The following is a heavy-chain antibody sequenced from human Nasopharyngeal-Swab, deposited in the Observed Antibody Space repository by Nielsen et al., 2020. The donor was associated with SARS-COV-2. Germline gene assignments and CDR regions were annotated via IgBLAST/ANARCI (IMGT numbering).Heavy chain of an antibody. V-gene: IGHV3-9*01. J-gene: IGHJ5*02. CDR2: ISWNSGSI. CDR3: AKGSSWEAYNWFDP. Sequence: SLKISCAASGFTFDDYAMHWVRQAPGKGLEWVSGISWNSGSIGYADSVKGRSTISRDNAKNSLYLQMNSLRAEDTALYYCAKGSSWEAYNWFDPWGQGTLVTVSS. CDR1: GFTFDDYA. D-gene: IGHD1-26*01.